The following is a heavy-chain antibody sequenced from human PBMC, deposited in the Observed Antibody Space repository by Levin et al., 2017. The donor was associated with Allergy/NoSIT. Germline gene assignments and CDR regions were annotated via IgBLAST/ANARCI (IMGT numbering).Heavy chain of an antibody. V-gene: IGHV3-23*01. J-gene: IGHJ4*02. D-gene: IGHD3-3*01. CDR2: ISGSGGST. CDR3: AKGLDYDFWSGYFGPPDY. Sequence: GGSLRPSCAASGFTFSSYAMSWVRQAPGKGLEWVSAISGSGGSTYYADSVKGRFTISRDNSKNTLYLQMNSLRAEDTAVYYCAKGLDYDFWSGYFGPPDYWGQGTLVTVSS. CDR1: GFTFSSYA.